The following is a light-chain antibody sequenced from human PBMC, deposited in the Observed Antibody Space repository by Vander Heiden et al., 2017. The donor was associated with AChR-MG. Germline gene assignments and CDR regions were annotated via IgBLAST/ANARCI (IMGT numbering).Light chain of an antibody. CDR3: QQSYSTPPT. V-gene: IGKV1-39*01. Sequence: DIHNTQAPSSLSASIGDRGTITCRASQSISSYLNWYQQKPGKAPKLLIYDASSLQSGIPSRFSDSGSGTDFTLIISSLQPEDFATYYCQQSYSTPPTFGQGTKLEIK. CDR2: DAS. J-gene: IGKJ2*01. CDR1: QSISSY.